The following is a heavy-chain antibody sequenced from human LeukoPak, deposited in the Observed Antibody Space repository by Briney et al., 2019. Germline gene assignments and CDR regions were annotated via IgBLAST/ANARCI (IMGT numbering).Heavy chain of an antibody. Sequence: GGSLRLSCVASGFTFSSYEMNWVRQAPGKGLEWVSYISRSGSTIYYADSVKGRFTISRDNVKKSLFLQMNSLRAEDTAVYYCARDRDCSTTSCYDGHFDYWGQGTLVTVSS. J-gene: IGHJ4*02. CDR3: ARDRDCSTTSCYDGHFDY. CDR2: ISRSGSTI. CDR1: GFTFSSYE. V-gene: IGHV3-48*03. D-gene: IGHD2-2*01.